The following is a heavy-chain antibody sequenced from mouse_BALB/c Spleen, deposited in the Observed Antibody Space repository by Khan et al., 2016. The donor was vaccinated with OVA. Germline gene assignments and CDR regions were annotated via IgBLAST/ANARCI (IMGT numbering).Heavy chain of an antibody. Sequence: EVQLVESGGDLVKPGGSLKLSCAASGFTFSSYSMSWVRQTPDQRLEWVATISSGGDYTYYPDRVKGRFTISRDNAKNTLYRQMSSLKSEDTAMCYCASHLTGSFAYWGQGTLVTVSA. J-gene: IGHJ3*01. D-gene: IGHD4-1*01. CDR2: ISSGGDYT. CDR3: ASHLTGSFAY. CDR1: GFTFSSYS. V-gene: IGHV5-6*01.